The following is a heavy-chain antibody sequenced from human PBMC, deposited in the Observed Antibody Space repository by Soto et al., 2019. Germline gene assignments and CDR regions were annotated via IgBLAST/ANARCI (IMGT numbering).Heavy chain of an antibody. CDR1: GFTFDNYA. Sequence: GVSLRLSCAASGFTFDNYAMSWVRQAPGKGLEWVSTISGTGGSTYHADSVEGRFTISRDNSKNMLYLQMNSLRAEDTAVYYCAKGTAEIGTFDYWGQGSRVTVSS. V-gene: IGHV3-23*01. CDR3: AKGTAEIGTFDY. CDR2: ISGTGGST. J-gene: IGHJ4*02. D-gene: IGHD6-13*01.